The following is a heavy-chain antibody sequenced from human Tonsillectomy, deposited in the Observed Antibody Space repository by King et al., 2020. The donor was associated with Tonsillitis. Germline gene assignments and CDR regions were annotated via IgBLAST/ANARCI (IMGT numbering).Heavy chain of an antibody. J-gene: IGHJ3*02. CDR3: ARGSYDSSGYFLDAFDI. D-gene: IGHD3-22*01. CDR2: IYHSGST. CDR1: GGSISSGAYS. V-gene: IGHV4-30-2*01. Sequence: QLQESGSGLVKPSQTLSLNCVVSGGSISSGAYSWGWIRQPPGKGLEWIGYIYHSGSTDYNPSLKSRVTISLDRSKNQFSLKLSSVTAADTAVYYCARGSYDSSGYFLDAFDIWGQGKMVTVSS.